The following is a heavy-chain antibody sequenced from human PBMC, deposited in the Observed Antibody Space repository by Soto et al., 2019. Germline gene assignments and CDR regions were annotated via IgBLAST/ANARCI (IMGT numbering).Heavy chain of an antibody. V-gene: IGHV1-18*01. Sequence: QIQLVQSGAEVKKPGASVKVSCKASGYTFSIYGINWVRQAPGQGLEWMGWTRPNNGNTKYAQNLQGRVTMTTDTPTSTAYMELRSLRPDDTAVYYCVRDVDGSGSYYTDYWGPGTLVTFSS. D-gene: IGHD3-10*01. J-gene: IGHJ4*02. CDR2: TRPNNGNT. CDR3: VRDVDGSGSYYTDY. CDR1: GYTFSIYG.